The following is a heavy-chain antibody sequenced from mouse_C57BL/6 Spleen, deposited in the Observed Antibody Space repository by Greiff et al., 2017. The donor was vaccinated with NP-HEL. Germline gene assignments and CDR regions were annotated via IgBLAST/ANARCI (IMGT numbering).Heavy chain of an antibody. D-gene: IGHD1-2*01. J-gene: IGHJ4*01. CDR1: GYAFSSYW. CDR3: ARPHYYGAMDY. Sequence: QVQLQQSGAELVKPGASVKISCKASGYAFSSYWMNWVKQRPGKGLEWIGQIYPGDGDTNYNGKFKGKATLTADKSSSTAYMQLSSLTSEDSAVYFCARPHYYGAMDYWGQGTSVTVSS. CDR2: IYPGDGDT. V-gene: IGHV1-80*01.